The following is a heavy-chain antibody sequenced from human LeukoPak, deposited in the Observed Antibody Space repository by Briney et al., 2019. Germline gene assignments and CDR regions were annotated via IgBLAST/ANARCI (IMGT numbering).Heavy chain of an antibody. D-gene: IGHD3-3*01. CDR2: ISYDASNK. Sequence: PGRSLRLSCAASGFTFSNYPMHWVRQAPGKGLEWVAIISYDASNKFYADSVKGRFTISRDNSKNTLYLQMNSLRAEDTAVYYCARAYPPKRRLFSYFDYWGQGTLVTVSS. CDR3: ARAYPPKRRLFSYFDY. CDR1: GFTFSNYP. V-gene: IGHV3-30*04. J-gene: IGHJ4*02.